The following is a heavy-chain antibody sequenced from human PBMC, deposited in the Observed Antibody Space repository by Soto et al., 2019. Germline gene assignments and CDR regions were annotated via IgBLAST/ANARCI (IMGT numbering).Heavy chain of an antibody. V-gene: IGHV3-23*01. D-gene: IGHD3-10*01. CDR1: GFTFSSYA. J-gene: IGHJ4*02. CDR3: AKVSGVLKLSFDY. Sequence: EVQLLESGGGLVQPGGSLRLSCAASGFTFSSYAMSWVRQAPGKGLEWVSAISGSGGSTYYADSVKGRFTISRDNSKNTLYLLLNSLRVEDTAVYYCAKVSGVLKLSFDYWGQGTLVTVSS. CDR2: ISGSGGST.